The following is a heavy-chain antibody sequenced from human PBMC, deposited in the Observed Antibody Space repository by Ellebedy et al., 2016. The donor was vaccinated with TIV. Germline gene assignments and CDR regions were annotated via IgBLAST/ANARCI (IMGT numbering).Heavy chain of an antibody. J-gene: IGHJ6*02. CDR1: TFSGYW. CDR3: ARGQYNSGTKSMDV. V-gene: IGHV4-39*01. CDR2: IYYGGNT. Sequence: TFSGYWMSWVRQPPGKGLEWIGSIYYGGNTYYSPSLKSRVSISVHTSRSQFSLKLSSVTAADTAVYYCARGQYNSGTKSMDVWGRGTTVTVSS. D-gene: IGHD6-19*01.